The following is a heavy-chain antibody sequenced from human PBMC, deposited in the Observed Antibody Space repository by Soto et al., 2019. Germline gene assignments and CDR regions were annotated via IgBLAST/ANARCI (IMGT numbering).Heavy chain of an antibody. Sequence: GASVKVSCKVSGYTLTELSMHWVRQAPGKGLEWMGGFDPEDGETIYAQKFQGRVTMTEDTSTDTAYMELSSLRSEDTAVYYCATRGYDFWSGRSRYYYGMDVWSQGTTVTVSS. CDR3: ATRGYDFWSGRSRYYYGMDV. CDR1: GYTLTELS. D-gene: IGHD3-3*01. V-gene: IGHV1-24*01. J-gene: IGHJ6*02. CDR2: FDPEDGET.